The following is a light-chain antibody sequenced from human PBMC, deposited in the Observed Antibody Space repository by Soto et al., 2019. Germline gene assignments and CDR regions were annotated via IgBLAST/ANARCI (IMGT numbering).Light chain of an antibody. Sequence: QSALTQPPSASGSPGQSVSISCTGTSSDVGAYNYVSWYQQHPGKAPKLIIYEVSKRPSGVPDRFSGSKSGNAASLTVYGLQAEDEADYYGSSYAGSDNDVFGTGTKLTVL. J-gene: IGLJ1*01. CDR1: SSDVGAYNY. CDR3: SSYAGSDNDV. V-gene: IGLV2-8*01. CDR2: EVS.